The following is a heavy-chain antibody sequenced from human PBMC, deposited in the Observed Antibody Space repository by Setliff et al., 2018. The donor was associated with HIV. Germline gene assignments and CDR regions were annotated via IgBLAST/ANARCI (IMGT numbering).Heavy chain of an antibody. CDR1: GFDFSDYY. CDR2: INPSGTLK. V-gene: IGHV3-11*01. J-gene: IGHJ4*02. Sequence: GGSLRLSCTASGFDFSDYYISWIRQAPGRGLEWISYINPSGTLKRYADSVKGRFTISRDNARNSLYLQMNNLRADDTAVYYCARDPSTSWYTYSYWGQGTLVTVSS. D-gene: IGHD6-13*01. CDR3: ARDPSTSWYTYSY.